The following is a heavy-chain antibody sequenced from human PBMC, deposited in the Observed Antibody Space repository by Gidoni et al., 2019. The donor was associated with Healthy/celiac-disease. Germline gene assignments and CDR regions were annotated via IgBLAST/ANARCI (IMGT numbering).Heavy chain of an antibody. CDR3: TTDPRYCSSISCYIDY. CDR2: IKSKTDGGTT. J-gene: IGHJ4*02. Sequence: EVQLVESGGGLVKPGGSLRLSCAASGFTFSNAWMSWVRQAPGKGLEWVGRIKSKTDGGTTDYAAPVKGRFTISRDDSKNTLYLQMNSLKTEDTAVYYCTTDPRYCSSISCYIDYWGQGTLVTVSS. D-gene: IGHD2-2*02. CDR1: GFTFSNAW. V-gene: IGHV3-15*01.